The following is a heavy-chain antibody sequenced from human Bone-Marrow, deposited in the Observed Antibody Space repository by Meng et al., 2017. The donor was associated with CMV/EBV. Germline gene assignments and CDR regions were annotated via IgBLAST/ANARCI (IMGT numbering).Heavy chain of an antibody. D-gene: IGHD2-2*01. J-gene: IGHJ5*02. V-gene: IGHV4-39*06. CDR3: ARGHGGSCSSTSCYHRGNWFDP. Sequence: SETLSLTCTVYGGSIRSSSYYWGWIRQPPGKGLEWIGSIYYSGSTYYNPSLKSRVTISVDTSKNHFPLKLSSVTAADTAVYYCARGHGGSCSSTSCYHRGNWFDPWGQGTLVTVSS. CDR2: IYYSGST. CDR1: GGSIRSSSYY.